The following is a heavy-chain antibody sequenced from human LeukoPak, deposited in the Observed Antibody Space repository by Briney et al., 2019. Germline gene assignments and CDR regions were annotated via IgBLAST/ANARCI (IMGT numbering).Heavy chain of an antibody. D-gene: IGHD3-10*01. V-gene: IGHV1-2*02. CDR3: ARVLEWFGESNAFDI. J-gene: IGHJ3*02. CDR1: GYTFTSYY. Sequence: ASVKVSCKASGYTFTSYYMHWVRQAPGQGLEWMGWINPNSGGTNYAQKFQGRVTMTRDTSICTAYMELSRLRSDDTAVYYCARVLEWFGESNAFDIWGQGTMVTVSS. CDR2: INPNSGGT.